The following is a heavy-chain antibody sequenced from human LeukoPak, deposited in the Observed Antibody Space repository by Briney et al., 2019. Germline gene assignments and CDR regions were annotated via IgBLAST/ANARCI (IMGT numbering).Heavy chain of an antibody. CDR3: ARYREGLLWFGELLWGFDY. CDR1: GFTFSSYS. D-gene: IGHD3-10*01. V-gene: IGHV3-21*01. Sequence: KPGGSLRLSCAASGFTFSSYSMNWVRQAPGKGLEWVSSISSSYIYYADSVKGRFTISRDNAKNSLYLQMNSLRAEDTAVYYCARYREGLLWFGELLWGFDYWGQGTLVTVSS. J-gene: IGHJ4*02. CDR2: ISSSYI.